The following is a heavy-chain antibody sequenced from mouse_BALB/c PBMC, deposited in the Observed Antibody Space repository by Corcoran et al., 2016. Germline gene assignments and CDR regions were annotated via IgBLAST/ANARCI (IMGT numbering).Heavy chain of an antibody. J-gene: IGHJ2*01. Sequence: EIQLQQTGPELVTPVASVKISCKASGYSFTDYILLWVKQSHGKGLEWIGNINPYYGSTSYNLKFKGKATLTVDKSSSTAYMQLNSLTSEDSAVYYCARDYGSSDFDYWGQGTTLTVSS. V-gene: IGHV1-39*01. CDR1: GYSFTDYI. CDR3: ARDYGSSDFDY. D-gene: IGHD1-1*01. CDR2: INPYYGST.